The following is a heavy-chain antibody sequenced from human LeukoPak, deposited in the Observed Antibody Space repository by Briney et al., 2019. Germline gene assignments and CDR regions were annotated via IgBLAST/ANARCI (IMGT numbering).Heavy chain of an antibody. CDR3: ARGPLSANYYVGDR. V-gene: IGHV3-74*01. Sequence: GGSLRLSCAVSGFTFSGHWMHWVRQGPGKGLVWVSRIKSDGSSTSYADSVKGRFTISRDNAKNTLYLQMNSLRAEDTAVYYCARGPLSANYYVGDRWGQGTLVSVFS. D-gene: IGHD1-26*01. J-gene: IGHJ5*02. CDR1: GFTFSGHW. CDR2: IKSDGSST.